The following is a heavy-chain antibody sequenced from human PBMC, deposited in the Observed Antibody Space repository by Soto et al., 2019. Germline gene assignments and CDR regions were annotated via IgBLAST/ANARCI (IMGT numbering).Heavy chain of an antibody. D-gene: IGHD3-16*01. CDR2: ISAYNGNT. J-gene: IGHJ4*02. CDR3: ARDGESPYDYVWGSYGRFDY. CDR1: GYTFTSYG. V-gene: IGHV1-18*04. Sequence: ASVKVSCKASGYTFTSYGISWVRQAPGQGLEWMGWISAYNGNTNYAQKLQGRVTMTTDTSTSTAYMELRSLRSDDTAVYYCARDGESPYDYVWGSYGRFDYWGQGTLVTVSS.